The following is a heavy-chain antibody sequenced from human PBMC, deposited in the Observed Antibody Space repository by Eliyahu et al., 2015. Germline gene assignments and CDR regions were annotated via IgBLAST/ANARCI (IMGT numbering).Heavy chain of an antibody. CDR3: ARQQLWTQEFDY. CDR1: GYSISSGYY. J-gene: IGHJ4*02. D-gene: IGHD5-18*01. Sequence: QVQLQESGPGLVKPSETLSLTCAVSGYSISSGYYWGWXRQPPGKGLEWIGSIYHSGSTYYNPSLKSRVTISVDTSKNQFSLKLSSVTAADTAVYYCARQQLWTQEFDYWGQGTLVTVSS. CDR2: IYHSGST. V-gene: IGHV4-38-2*01.